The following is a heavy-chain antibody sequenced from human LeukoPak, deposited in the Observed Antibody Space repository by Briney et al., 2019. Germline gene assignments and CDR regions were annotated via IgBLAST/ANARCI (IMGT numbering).Heavy chain of an antibody. CDR1: GYSFTDYW. CDR3: ARHPRLSMVVVVTPDAFDI. V-gene: IGHV5-51*01. J-gene: IGHJ3*02. D-gene: IGHD3-22*01. Sequence: GESLKISCKGSGYSFTDYWIGWVRQIPGKGLEWMGTIYPGDSETRYSPSFQGQVTISADKSISTAYMQWSSLKASDTAIYYCARHPRLSMVVVVTPDAFDIWGQGTLVTVSS. CDR2: IYPGDSET.